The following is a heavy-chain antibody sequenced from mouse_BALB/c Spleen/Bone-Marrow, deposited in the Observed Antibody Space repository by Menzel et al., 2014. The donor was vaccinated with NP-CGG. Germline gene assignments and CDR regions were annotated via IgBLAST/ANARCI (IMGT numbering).Heavy chain of an antibody. CDR1: GFNIKDTY. J-gene: IGHJ4*01. Sequence: EVMLVESGAELEKPGASVKLSCTASGFNIKDTYMHWVKQRPEQGLEWVGRIDPANGNTKYDPKFQGKATITADTSSNTAYLQLSSLTSEDTAVYYCARYNERYAMDYWGQGTSVTVSS. CDR2: IDPANGNT. V-gene: IGHV14-3*02. CDR3: ARYNERYAMDY.